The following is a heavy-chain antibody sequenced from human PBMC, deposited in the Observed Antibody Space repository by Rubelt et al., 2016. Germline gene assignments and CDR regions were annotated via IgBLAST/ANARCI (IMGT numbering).Heavy chain of an antibody. V-gene: IGHV4-31*03. CDR3: ARDSGSRIFDY. CDR1: GGSISSGGYY. D-gene: IGHD2/OR15-2a*01. J-gene: IGHJ4*02. CDR2: IYYSGST. Sequence: QVQLQESGPGLVKPSQTLSLTCTVSGGSISSGGYYWSWIRQHPGKGLEWIGYIYYSGSTYYKPSSKSRVTISVDTSKTQFSLKLSSVTAADTAVYYCARDSGSRIFDYWGQGTLVTVSS.